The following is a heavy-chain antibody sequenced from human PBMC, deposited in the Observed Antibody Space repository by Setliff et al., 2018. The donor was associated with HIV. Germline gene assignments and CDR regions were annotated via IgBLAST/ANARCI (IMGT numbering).Heavy chain of an antibody. V-gene: IGHV4-59*01. CDR3: ARGRRGGYSGYDSHWYFDL. D-gene: IGHD5-12*01. J-gene: IGHJ2*01. CDR1: GGSISSYY. CDR2: IDYSGST. Sequence: PSETLSLTCTVSGGSISSYYWNWIRQPPGKGLEWIGYIDYSGSTNYNTSLRSRVTISLDTSKNQFSLKLSSVTAADTAVYYCARGRRGGYSGYDSHWYFDLWGRGTLVTVSS.